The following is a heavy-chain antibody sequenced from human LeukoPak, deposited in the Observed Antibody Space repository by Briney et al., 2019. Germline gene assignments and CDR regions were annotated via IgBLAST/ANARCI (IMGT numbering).Heavy chain of an antibody. J-gene: IGHJ4*02. Sequence: PGGSLRLSCAASGFTVSSNYMSWVRQAPGKWLEWVSVIYSGGTTYYADSVKGRFTISRDNSKNTLYLQMNSLRAEDTAVYYCARMLISSGYYVDYWGQGTLVTVSS. D-gene: IGHD3-22*01. CDR2: IYSGGTT. CDR1: GFTVSSNY. CDR3: ARMLISSGYYVDY. V-gene: IGHV3-53*01.